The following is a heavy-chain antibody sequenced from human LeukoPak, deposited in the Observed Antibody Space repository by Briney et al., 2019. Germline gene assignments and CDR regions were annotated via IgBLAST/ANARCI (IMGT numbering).Heavy chain of an antibody. CDR1: GFTFSNYG. Sequence: GGSLRLSCAASGFTFSNYGMHWVRQAPGKGLEWVAVISYDGNNKYYTDSVKGRFTISRDNSKNTLYLQMNSLSAEDTAVYYCANLDVGAKYWGQGTPVTVSS. J-gene: IGHJ4*02. D-gene: IGHD1-26*01. CDR3: ANLDVGAKY. V-gene: IGHV3-30*18. CDR2: ISYDGNNK.